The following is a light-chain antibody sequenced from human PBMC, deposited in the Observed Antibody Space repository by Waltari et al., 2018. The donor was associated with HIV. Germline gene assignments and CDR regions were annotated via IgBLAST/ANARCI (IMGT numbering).Light chain of an antibody. CDR2: DVT. J-gene: IGLJ3*02. V-gene: IGLV2-11*01. CDR1: SSDVGGYNY. Sequence: QSALTPPRSVSGSPGQSVTISCTGTSSDVGGYNYVSWYQQHPGKAPKLMIYDVTKRPSGVPDRFSGSKSGNTASLTISGLQADDEADYFCCSYAGSYTWVFGGGTKLTVL. CDR3: CSYAGSYTWV.